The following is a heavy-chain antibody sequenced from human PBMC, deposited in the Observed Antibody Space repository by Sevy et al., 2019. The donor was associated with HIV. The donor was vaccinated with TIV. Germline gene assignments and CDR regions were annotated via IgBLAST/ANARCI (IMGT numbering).Heavy chain of an antibody. J-gene: IGHJ5*02. CDR3: ARQWIQLSPKSKQNWFDP. V-gene: IGHV4-39*01. CDR1: GGSISSSSYY. D-gene: IGHD5-18*01. Sequence: SETLSLTCTVSGGSISSSSYYWGWIRQPPGKGLEWIGSIYYSGSTYYNPSLKSRVTISVDTSKNQFSLKLSSETAADTAVYYCARQWIQLSPKSKQNWFDPWGQGTLVTVSS. CDR2: IYYSGST.